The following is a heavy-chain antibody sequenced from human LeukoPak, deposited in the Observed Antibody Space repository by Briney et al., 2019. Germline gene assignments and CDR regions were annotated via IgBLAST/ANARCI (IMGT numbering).Heavy chain of an antibody. CDR3: ARWITFGELLTRDY. J-gene: IGHJ4*02. Sequence: SETLSLTCAVYGGSFSGYYWSWIRQPPGKGLEWIGEINHSGSTNYNPSLKSRDTISVDTSKNQFSLKLSSVTAADTAVYYCARWITFGELLTRDYWGQGTLVTVSS. CDR1: GGSFSGYY. V-gene: IGHV4-34*01. D-gene: IGHD3-10*01. CDR2: INHSGST.